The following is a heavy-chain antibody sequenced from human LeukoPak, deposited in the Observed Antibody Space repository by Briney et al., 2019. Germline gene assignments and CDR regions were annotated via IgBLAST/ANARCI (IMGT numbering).Heavy chain of an antibody. CDR3: AKDPPLSGWYPYFDY. D-gene: IGHD6-19*01. Sequence: GGSLRLSCAASGFTFSSYAMSWVRQAPGKGLEWVSAISGSGGSTYYADSVKGRFTISRDNPKNTLYLQMNSLRAEDTAVYYCAKDPPLSGWYPYFDYWGQGTLVTVSS. CDR2: ISGSGGST. J-gene: IGHJ4*02. V-gene: IGHV3-23*01. CDR1: GFTFSSYA.